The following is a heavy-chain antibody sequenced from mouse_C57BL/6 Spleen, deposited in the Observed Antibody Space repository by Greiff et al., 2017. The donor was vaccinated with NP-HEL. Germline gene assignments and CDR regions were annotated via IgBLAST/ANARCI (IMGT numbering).Heavy chain of an antibody. CDR2: IYPGSGNT. Sequence: QVQLQQSGAELVRPGASVKLSCKASGYTFTDYYINWVKQRPGQGLEWIARIYPGSGNTYYNEKFKGKATLTAEKSSSTAYMQLSSLTSEDSAVYYCARSPYGNYGDYAMDDWGQGTSVTVSS. CDR1: GYTFTDYY. D-gene: IGHD2-1*01. V-gene: IGHV1-76*01. J-gene: IGHJ4*01. CDR3: ARSPYGNYGDYAMDD.